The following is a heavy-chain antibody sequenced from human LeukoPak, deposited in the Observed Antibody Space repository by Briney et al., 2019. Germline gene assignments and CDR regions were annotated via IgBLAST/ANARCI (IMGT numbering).Heavy chain of an antibody. D-gene: IGHD1-26*01. CDR1: GFTLSSYE. CDR3: ARTCGSYSSLFYYYYGMDV. CDR2: ISSSGSTI. J-gene: IGHJ6*02. Sequence: GGSLRLSCAASGFTLSSYEMNWVRQAPGKGLEWVSYISSSGSTIYYADSVKGRFTISRDNAMNSLYLQMNSLRAEDTAVYYCARTCGSYSSLFYYYYGMDVWGQGTTVTVSS. V-gene: IGHV3-48*03.